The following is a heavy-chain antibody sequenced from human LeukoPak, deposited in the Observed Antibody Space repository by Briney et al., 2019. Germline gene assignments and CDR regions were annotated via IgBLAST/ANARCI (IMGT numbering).Heavy chain of an antibody. CDR3: ARRGVYCRSTSCYYFDY. CDR1: GYSFTSYW. V-gene: IGHV5-51*01. Sequence: GESLKISCKGSGYSFTSYWIGWVRQMPGKGLEWMGIIYPGDSDTRYSPSFQGQVTISADKSISTAYLQWSSLKGSDTAMYYCARRGVYCRSTSCYYFDYWGQGTLVTVSS. J-gene: IGHJ4*02. CDR2: IYPGDSDT. D-gene: IGHD2-2*01.